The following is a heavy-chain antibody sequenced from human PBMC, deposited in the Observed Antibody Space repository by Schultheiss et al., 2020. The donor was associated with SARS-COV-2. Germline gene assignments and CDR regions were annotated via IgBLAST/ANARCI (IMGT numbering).Heavy chain of an antibody. J-gene: IGHJ4*02. D-gene: IGHD1-1*01. CDR3: ARDFVPNDVNWDY. V-gene: IGHV3-23*01. CDR2: ISGSGGTT. Sequence: GGSLRLSCAASGFTFRTYAMTWVRQAPGAGLEWVSAISGSGGTTFYADSVKGRFTISRDNAKNTLYLQMNSLRAEDTAVYYCARDFVPNDVNWDYWGQGTLVTVSS. CDR1: GFTFRTYA.